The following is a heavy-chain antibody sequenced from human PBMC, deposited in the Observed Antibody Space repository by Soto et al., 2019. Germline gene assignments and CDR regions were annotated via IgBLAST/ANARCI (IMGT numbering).Heavy chain of an antibody. J-gene: IGHJ4*02. CDR2: ISAYNGNT. V-gene: IGHV1-18*01. Sequence: QVQMLQSGAEVKKPGASVKVSCKASGYTFTSYGIIWVRQAPGQGLEWMGWISAYNGNTNYAQKQQGRVTMTTGTSTSTAHMERRSLRSDDTAVYYCARVIDDYGDYVYYFDYWGQGTLVTVS. CDR1: GYTFTSYG. D-gene: IGHD4-17*01. CDR3: ARVIDDYGDYVYYFDY.